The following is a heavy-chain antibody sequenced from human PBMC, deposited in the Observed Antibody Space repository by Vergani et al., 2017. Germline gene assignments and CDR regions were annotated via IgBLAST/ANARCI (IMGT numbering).Heavy chain of an antibody. V-gene: IGHV4-59*01. D-gene: IGHD3-3*01. Sequence: QVQLQESGPGLVKPSETLSLTCTVSGGSISSYYWSWIRQPPGKGLEWIGYIYYSGSTNYNPSLKSRVTISVDTSKNQFSLKLSSVTAADTAVYYCASGYDFGSGYTYWGQGTLVTVSS. CDR2: IYYSGST. J-gene: IGHJ4*02. CDR3: ASGYDFGSGYTY. CDR1: GGSISSYY.